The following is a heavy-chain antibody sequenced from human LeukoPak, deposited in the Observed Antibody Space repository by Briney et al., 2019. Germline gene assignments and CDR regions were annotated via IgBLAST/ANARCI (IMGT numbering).Heavy chain of an antibody. CDR3: ARDSWNYGSSMDV. CDR1: GGSVSSYY. D-gene: IGHD1-7*01. V-gene: IGHV4-59*02. J-gene: IGHJ6*02. Sequence: SETLSLTCTVSGGSVSSYYWSWIRQPPGKGLEWIGYIYYSGSTNYNPSLKSRVTISVDTSKNQFSLKLSSVTAADTAVYHCARDSWNYGSSMDVWGQGTTVTVSS. CDR2: IYYSGST.